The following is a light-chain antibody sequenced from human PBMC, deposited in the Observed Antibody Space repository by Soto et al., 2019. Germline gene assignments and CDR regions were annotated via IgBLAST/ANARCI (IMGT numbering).Light chain of an antibody. CDR2: GAS. CDR1: QSVNIY. J-gene: IGKJ4*01. Sequence: EIVMTQSPATLSVSPGERATLSCRASQSVNIYLAWYQQKPGQAPRLLIFGASYRATSIPARFSGSGSGTEFNLTISSLQSEDFAVYFCQQYDDWLRLSFGGGTKVDSK. V-gene: IGKV3D-15*01. CDR3: QQYDDWLRLS.